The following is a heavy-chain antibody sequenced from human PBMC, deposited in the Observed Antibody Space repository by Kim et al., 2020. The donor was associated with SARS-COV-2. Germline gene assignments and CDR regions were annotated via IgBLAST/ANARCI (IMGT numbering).Heavy chain of an antibody. CDR1: GFTFGDYA. J-gene: IGHJ6*01. V-gene: IGHV3-49*04. Sequence: GGSLRLSCTASGFTFGDYAMSWVRQAPGKGLEWVGFIRSKAYGGTTEYAASVKGRFTITRDDYQSIAYLQMNSLKTEDTAVYYCTREGEVQLWSPANHYYYYGMDVRGQGTPVTVSS. D-gene: IGHD5-18*01. CDR3: TREGEVQLWSPANHYYYYGMDV. CDR2: IRSKAYGGTT.